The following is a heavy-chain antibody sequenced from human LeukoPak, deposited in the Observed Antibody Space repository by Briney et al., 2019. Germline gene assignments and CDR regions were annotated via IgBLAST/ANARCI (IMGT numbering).Heavy chain of an antibody. CDR1: GGSISSYY. V-gene: IGHV4-34*01. D-gene: IGHD6-13*01. CDR2: INHSGST. J-gene: IGHJ6*03. Sequence: PSETLSLTCTVSGGSISSYYWSWIRQPPGKGLEWIGEINHSGSTNYNPSLKSRVTMSVDTSKNQFSLKLSSVTAADTAVYYCARLGPENYSSSWYYYYYYYMDVWGKGTTVTVSS. CDR3: ARLGPENYSSSWYYYYYYYMDV.